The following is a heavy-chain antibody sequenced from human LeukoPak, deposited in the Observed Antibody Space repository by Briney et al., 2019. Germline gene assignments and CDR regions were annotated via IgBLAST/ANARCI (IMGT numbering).Heavy chain of an antibody. V-gene: IGHV4-34*01. D-gene: IGHD2-8*01. CDR2: INHSGST. J-gene: IGHJ4*02. Sequence: SETLSLTCAVYGGSFSGYYWSWIRQPPGKGLEWIGEINHSGSTNYNPSLKSRVTISVDRSKNQFSLKLSSVTAADTAVYYCARQWGRLGFDYWGQGTLVTVSS. CDR1: GGSFSGYY. CDR3: ARQWGRLGFDY.